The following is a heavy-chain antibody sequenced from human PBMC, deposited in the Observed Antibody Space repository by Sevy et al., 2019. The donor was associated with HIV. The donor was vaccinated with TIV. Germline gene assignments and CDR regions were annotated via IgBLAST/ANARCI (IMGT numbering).Heavy chain of an antibody. V-gene: IGHV3-30*03. Sequence: GGSLRLSCAASGFSFSDYRMHWVRQAPGKGLEWVAVISYDGSNNKYNADSVKGRFTISRDNSKNTLYLQMNSLRAEDTAIYYCARDRGEILSSAFDYWGQGTLVTVSS. J-gene: IGHJ4*02. CDR3: ARDRGEILSSAFDY. CDR1: GFSFSDYR. CDR2: ISYDGSNN. D-gene: IGHD3-16*01.